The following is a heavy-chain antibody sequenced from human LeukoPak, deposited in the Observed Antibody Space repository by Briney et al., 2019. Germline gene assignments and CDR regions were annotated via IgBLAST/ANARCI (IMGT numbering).Heavy chain of an antibody. D-gene: IGHD4-17*01. CDR3: ARCFFPIDFDYGDYYFGY. J-gene: IGHJ4*02. CDR2: ISGSGGST. V-gene: IGHV3-23*01. Sequence: GGSLRLSCAASGFTFSSYGMHWVRQAPGKGLEWVSAISGSGGSTYYADSVKGRFTISRDNSKNTLYLQMNSLRAEDTAVYYCARCFFPIDFDYGDYYFGYWGQGTLVTVSS. CDR1: GFTFSSYG.